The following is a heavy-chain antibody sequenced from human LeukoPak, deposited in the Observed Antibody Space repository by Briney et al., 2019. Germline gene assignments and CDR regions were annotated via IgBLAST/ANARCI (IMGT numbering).Heavy chain of an antibody. J-gene: IGHJ4*02. D-gene: IGHD5-18*01. Sequence: SETLSLTCAVSGVSISRGGYAWNWIRQPPGKGLEWIAYIYHSGTTYYNPSLKSRATISVDTSKNQFSLKLSSVTAADTAVYYCARDRGGYQNDYWGQGTLVTVSS. V-gene: IGHV4-30-2*05. CDR1: GVSISRGGYA. CDR3: ARDRGGYQNDY. CDR2: IYHSGTT.